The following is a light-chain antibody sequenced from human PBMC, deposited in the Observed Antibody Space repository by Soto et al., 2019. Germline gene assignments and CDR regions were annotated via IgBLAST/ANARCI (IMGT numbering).Light chain of an antibody. CDR2: AVS. Sequence: QSALTQPRSVSGSPGQSVTISCTGTSSDVGGYNFVTWYQQHPDKAPKLLIYAVSKRPSGVPDHFSGSKSGNTASLTISGLKAEDEADYYCCSYAGNAYVFGTGTKLTVL. J-gene: IGLJ1*01. CDR1: SSDVGGYNF. CDR3: CSYAGNAYV. V-gene: IGLV2-11*01.